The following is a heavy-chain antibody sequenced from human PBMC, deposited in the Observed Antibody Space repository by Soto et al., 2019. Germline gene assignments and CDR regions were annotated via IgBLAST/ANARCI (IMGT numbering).Heavy chain of an antibody. CDR1: GGSITTGGYY. D-gene: IGHD2-15*01. Sequence: SETLSLTCTVSGGSITTGGYYWSWIRQLPGKGLEWIGHRYYSESTYYNPSLKSRVSISLDTPKNQFSLKLSFVTAADTAMYYCARTKCSGGSCYSWSLDYWGQGTPVTVSS. J-gene: IGHJ4*02. CDR2: RYYSEST. V-gene: IGHV4-31*03. CDR3: ARTKCSGGSCYSWSLDY.